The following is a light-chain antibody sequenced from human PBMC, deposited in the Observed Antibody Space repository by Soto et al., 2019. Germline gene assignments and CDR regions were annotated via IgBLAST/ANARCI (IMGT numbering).Light chain of an antibody. Sequence: QAVVTQPPSVSGAPGQRVTISCTGSSSDIGAGYDVHWYQHLPATAPKLLIYRNNNRPSGVPDRFSGSKSGTSASLAITGLQAEDEADYYCQSYDSSLSVVFGGGTKVTVL. CDR2: RNN. J-gene: IGLJ2*01. CDR3: QSYDSSLSVV. V-gene: IGLV1-40*01. CDR1: SSDIGAGYD.